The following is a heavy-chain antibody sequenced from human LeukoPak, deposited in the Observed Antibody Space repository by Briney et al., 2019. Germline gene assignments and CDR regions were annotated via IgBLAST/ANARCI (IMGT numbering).Heavy chain of an antibody. D-gene: IGHD1-7*01. J-gene: IGHJ3*02. V-gene: IGHV3-30*02. CDR2: IRYDGTAQ. Sequence: GGSLRLSCAASGFTFSNYGMDWVRQAPGKGLEGVTFIRYDGTAQYYADSVKGRFTIYRDNSKNTLYLQVNSVRAEDTAVYYCARGNSNGFDIWGQGTMVTVSS. CDR3: ARGNSNGFDI. CDR1: GFTFSNYG.